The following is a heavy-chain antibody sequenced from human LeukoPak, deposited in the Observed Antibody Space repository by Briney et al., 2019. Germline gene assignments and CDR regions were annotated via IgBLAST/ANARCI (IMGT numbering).Heavy chain of an antibody. V-gene: IGHV4-34*01. Sequence: SETLSLTCAVYGGSLSDYYWTWIRQPPGKGLEWIGEINRRGSTNYNPSLKSRVTISVDTSKNQFSLKLSSVTAADTVVYYCARDPKRMDVRWFDPWGQGTLVTVSS. CDR1: GGSLSDYY. CDR2: INRRGST. CDR3: ARDPKRMDVRWFDP. J-gene: IGHJ5*02. D-gene: IGHD3-10*02.